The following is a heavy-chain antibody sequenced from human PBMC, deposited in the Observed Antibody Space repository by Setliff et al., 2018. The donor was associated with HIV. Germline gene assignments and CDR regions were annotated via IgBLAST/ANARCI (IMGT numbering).Heavy chain of an antibody. CDR2: IYYSGST. CDR3: ASGEYSYGYRFDY. J-gene: IGHJ4*02. V-gene: IGHV4-59*01. Sequence: PSETLSLTCTVSGGSISSYYWSWIRQPPGKGLEWIGYIYYSGSTNYNPSLKSRVTISVDTSKNRFSLKLTSVTPADTAVYYCASGEYSYGYRFDYWGQGTLVTVSS. CDR1: GGSISSYY. D-gene: IGHD5-18*01.